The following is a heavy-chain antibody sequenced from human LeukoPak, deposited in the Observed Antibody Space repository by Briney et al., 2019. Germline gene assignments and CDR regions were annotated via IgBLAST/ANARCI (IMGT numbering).Heavy chain of an antibody. Sequence: SETLSLTCTVSGGSISSYYWSWIRQTPGKGLEWIGYIYYSGSTNYNPSLKSRVTISVDTSKNQFSLKLSSVTAADTAVYYCARADLGRDSSGYYYYYGMDVWGQGTTVTVSS. CDR1: GGSISSYY. V-gene: IGHV4-59*01. CDR2: IYYSGST. J-gene: IGHJ6*02. D-gene: IGHD3-22*01. CDR3: ARADLGRDSSGYYYYYGMDV.